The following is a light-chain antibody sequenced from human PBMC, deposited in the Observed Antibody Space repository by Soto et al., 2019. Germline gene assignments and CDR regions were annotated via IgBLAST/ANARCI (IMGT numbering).Light chain of an antibody. Sequence: DIVMTQSPLSLPVNPGESASISCRSSQSLMLRTGYNTLDWYLQRPGQSPQVLIYLGSNRAAGVPDRFSGSGSGTDFTLKISRVEAEDVVVYYCMQPLQTPWTVGQGTKVEIK. CDR1: QSLMLRTGYNT. J-gene: IGKJ1*01. CDR3: MQPLQTPWT. CDR2: LGS. V-gene: IGKV2-28*01.